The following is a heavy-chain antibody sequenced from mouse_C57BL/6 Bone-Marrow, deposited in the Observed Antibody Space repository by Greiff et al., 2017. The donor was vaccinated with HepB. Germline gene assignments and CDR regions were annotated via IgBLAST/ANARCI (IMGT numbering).Heavy chain of an antibody. V-gene: IGHV5-12*01. J-gene: IGHJ2*01. CDR1: GFTFSDYY. D-gene: IGHD2-3*01. CDR3: ARHRVTEDYFDY. CDR2: ISNGGGST. Sequence: DVMLVESGGGLVQPGGSLKLSCAASGFTFSDYYMYWVRQTPEKRLEWVAYISNGGGSTYYPDTVKGRFTISRDNAKNTLYLQMSRLKSEDTAMYYCARHRVTEDYFDYWGQGTTLTVSS.